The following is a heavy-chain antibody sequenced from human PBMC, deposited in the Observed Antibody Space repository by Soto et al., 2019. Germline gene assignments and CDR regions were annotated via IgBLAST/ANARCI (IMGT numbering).Heavy chain of an antibody. CDR3: TLSYDFWSGYHPPYGMDV. V-gene: IGHV3-49*03. J-gene: IGHJ6*02. CDR1: GFTLFDYA. CDR2: IRSKAYGGTT. Sequence: WSLRLACTSSGFTLFDYAMSWLRQTPGKGLEWVVFIRSKAYGGTTEYAASVKGRFTISRDDSKSIAYLQMNSLKTEDTAVYYCTLSYDFWSGYHPPYGMDVWGQGTTVTVSS. D-gene: IGHD3-3*01.